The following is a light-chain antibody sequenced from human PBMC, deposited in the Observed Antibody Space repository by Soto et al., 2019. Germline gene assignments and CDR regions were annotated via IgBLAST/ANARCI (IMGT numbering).Light chain of an antibody. CDR1: SSNIGSNA. Sequence: QAVVTQPPSASGTPGQRVTISCSGSSSNIGSNAVNWYQQLPGTAPKPLIYTFAQRPSGVPDRFSGSKSGTSASLAISGLQSEDEADYYCASWDVSLNAWVFGGGTKLTVL. CDR3: ASWDVSLNAWV. V-gene: IGLV1-44*01. J-gene: IGLJ3*02. CDR2: TFA.